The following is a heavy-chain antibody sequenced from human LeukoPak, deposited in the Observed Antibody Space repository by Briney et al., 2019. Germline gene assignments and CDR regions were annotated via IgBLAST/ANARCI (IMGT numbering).Heavy chain of an antibody. CDR2: INPNCGST. CDR1: GYSFTSYY. V-gene: IGHV1-46*01. J-gene: IGHJ4*02. CDR3: ARDLSGQRYFDY. Sequence: ASVKVSCKASGYSFTSYYMHWVRQAPGQGLEWMGIINPNCGSTSYAEKFQGRVTMTRDTSTTTHYMELSSLRSEDTAVYYCARDLSGQRYFDYWGQGTLVTVSS. D-gene: IGHD2/OR15-2a*01.